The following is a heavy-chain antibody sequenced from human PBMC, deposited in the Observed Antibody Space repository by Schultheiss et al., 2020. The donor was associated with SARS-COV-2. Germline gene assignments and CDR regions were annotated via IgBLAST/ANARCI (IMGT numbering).Heavy chain of an antibody. D-gene: IGHD3-16*02. J-gene: IGHJ4*02. Sequence: GGSLRLSCAASGFTFSSYGMHWVRQAPGKGLEWVAVISYDGSNKYYADSVKGRFTISRDNSKNTLYLQMNSLRAEDTAVYYCARGKKVVWGSYRHPLYYFDYWGQGTLVTVSS. V-gene: IGHV3-30*03. CDR2: ISYDGSNK. CDR1: GFTFSSYG. CDR3: ARGKKVVWGSYRHPLYYFDY.